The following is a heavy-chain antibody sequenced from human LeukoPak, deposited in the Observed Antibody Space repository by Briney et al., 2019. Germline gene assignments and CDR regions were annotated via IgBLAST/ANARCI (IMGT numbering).Heavy chain of an antibody. D-gene: IGHD5-18*01. CDR3: ARDMNSYGWFDP. CDR2: IYYSGST. CDR1: GGSISSNSYY. V-gene: IGHV4-39*07. Sequence: SETLSLTCAVSGGSISSNSYYWGWIRQPPGKGLEWIGSIYYSGSTYYNPSLKSRVTISVDTSKNQFSLKLSSVTAADTAVYYCARDMNSYGWFDPWGQGTLVTVSS. J-gene: IGHJ5*02.